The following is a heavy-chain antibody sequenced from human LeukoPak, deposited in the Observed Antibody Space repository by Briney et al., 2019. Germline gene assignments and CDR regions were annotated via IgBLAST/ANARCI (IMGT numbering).Heavy chain of an antibody. CDR1: GGSISSGGYS. V-gene: IGHV4-30-4*07. Sequence: SETLSLTCAVSGGSISSGGYSWSWIRQPPGKGLEWIGYIYYSGSTYYNPALKSRVTISVKTSKNQFSLKLRSVTAADTAVYYCARVTVYTIEDYFDYWGQGTLVTVSS. D-gene: IGHD5/OR15-5a*01. J-gene: IGHJ4*02. CDR3: ARVTVYTIEDYFDY. CDR2: IYYSGST.